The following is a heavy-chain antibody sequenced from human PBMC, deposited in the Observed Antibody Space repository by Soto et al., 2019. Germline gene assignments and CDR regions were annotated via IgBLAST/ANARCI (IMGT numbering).Heavy chain of an antibody. D-gene: IGHD2-2*01. CDR1: GGSISSGGYY. V-gene: IGHV4-31*03. CDR3: ARGSSTDWFDP. J-gene: IGHJ5*02. CDR2: IYYSGST. Sequence: SETLSLTCTVSGGSISSGGYYWSWIRQHPGKGLEWIGYIYYSGSTYYNPSLKSRVTISVDTSKNQFSLKLSSVTAADTAVYYCARGSSTDWFDPWGQGTLVTVSS.